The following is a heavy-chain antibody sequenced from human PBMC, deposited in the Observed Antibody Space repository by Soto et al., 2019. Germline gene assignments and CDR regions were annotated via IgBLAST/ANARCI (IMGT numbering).Heavy chain of an antibody. Sequence: SETLSLTCTVSGGSISSGDYYWSWIRQPPGKGLEWIGYIYYSGSTYYNPSLKSRVTISVDTSKNQFSLKLSSVTAADTAVYYCARGLASYGSGSYFAYWGQGTLVTSPQ. CDR2: IYYSGST. D-gene: IGHD3-10*01. J-gene: IGHJ4*02. CDR3: ARGLASYGSGSYFAY. V-gene: IGHV4-30-4*01. CDR1: GGSISSGDYY.